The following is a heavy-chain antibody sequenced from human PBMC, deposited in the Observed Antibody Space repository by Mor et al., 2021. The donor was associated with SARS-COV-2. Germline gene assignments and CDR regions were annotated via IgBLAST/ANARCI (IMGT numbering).Heavy chain of an antibody. J-gene: IGHJ5*02. V-gene: IGHV1-69*02. CDR3: ATRSSPTGSTPSDP. D-gene: IGHD1-1*01. Sequence: NYAQKFQGRVTITADKSTSTAYMELSSLRSEDTAVYYCATRSSPTGSTPSDPWGQGTLVTVSS.